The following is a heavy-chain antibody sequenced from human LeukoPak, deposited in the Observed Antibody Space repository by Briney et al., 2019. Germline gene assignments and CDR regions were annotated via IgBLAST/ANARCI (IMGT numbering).Heavy chain of an antibody. D-gene: IGHD6-13*01. Sequence: SETLSLTCTVSGGSISSSSYYWGWIRQPPGKGLEWIGNIYYSGSTNYNPSLKSRVTISVDTSKNQFSLKLSSVTAADTAVYYCAREVAAPGYYYYFMDVWGKGTTVTVSS. J-gene: IGHJ6*03. V-gene: IGHV4-39*07. CDR2: IYYSGST. CDR3: AREVAAPGYYYYFMDV. CDR1: GGSISSSSYY.